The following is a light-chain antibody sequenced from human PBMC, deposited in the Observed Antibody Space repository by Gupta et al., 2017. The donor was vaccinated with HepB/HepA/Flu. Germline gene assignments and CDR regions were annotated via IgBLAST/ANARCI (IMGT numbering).Light chain of an antibody. Sequence: AIQLTQSLSSLSASVGDRVTITCRASQGISSALAWYQQKPWKAPKLLIYDASSLESGVPSRFSGSGSGTDFTLTISSLQPEDFATYYCQQFNNYPLTLGGGTKVEIK. J-gene: IGKJ4*01. V-gene: IGKV1D-13*01. CDR2: DAS. CDR3: QQFNNYPLT. CDR1: QGISSA.